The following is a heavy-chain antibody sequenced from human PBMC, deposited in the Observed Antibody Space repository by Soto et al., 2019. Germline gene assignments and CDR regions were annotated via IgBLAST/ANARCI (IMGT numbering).Heavy chain of an antibody. D-gene: IGHD6-19*01. J-gene: IGHJ4*02. CDR2: INSDGSST. CDR1: GFTFSSYW. CDR3: ARARIAVAGFDY. V-gene: IGHV3-74*01. Sequence: VGSLRLSCAASGFTFSSYWMHWVRQAPGKGLVWVSRINSDGSSTSYADSVKGRFTISRDNAKNTLYLQMNSLRAEDTAVYYCARARIAVAGFDYWGQGTLVTVSS.